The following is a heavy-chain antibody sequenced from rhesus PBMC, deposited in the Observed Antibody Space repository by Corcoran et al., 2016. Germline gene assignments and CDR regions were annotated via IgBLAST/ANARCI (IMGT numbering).Heavy chain of an antibody. Sequence: QLQLQESGPGLVKPSETLSLTCAVSGGSISSNYWSWIRQPPGKGLEWIGRISGSGGSTDYHPSLTRRVSISTDASKNQFALKLSSVTAADTAVYYCARDQEDDYGYYYTTLVDYWGQGVLVTVSS. CDR2: ISGSGGST. CDR3: ARDQEDDYGYYYTTLVDY. D-gene: IGHD3-9*01. V-gene: IGHV4-173*01. J-gene: IGHJ4*01. CDR1: GGSISSNY.